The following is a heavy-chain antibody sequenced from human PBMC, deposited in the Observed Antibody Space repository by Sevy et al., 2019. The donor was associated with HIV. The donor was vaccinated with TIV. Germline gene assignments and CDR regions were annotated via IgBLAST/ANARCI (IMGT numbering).Heavy chain of an antibody. CDR1: GFTFSSYE. V-gene: IGHV3-20*01. J-gene: IGHJ3*02. CDR2: INWKTDNV. CDR3: ARNTYYLDSTGFGAFDI. D-gene: IGHD3-22*01. Sequence: GGSLRLSCAASGFTFSSYEMNWVRQAPGKGLEWVSAINWKTDNVGYADSVKGRFTISRDNAKRSLYLQMNSLRPEDTALYHCARNTYYLDSTGFGAFDIWGQGIMVTVSS.